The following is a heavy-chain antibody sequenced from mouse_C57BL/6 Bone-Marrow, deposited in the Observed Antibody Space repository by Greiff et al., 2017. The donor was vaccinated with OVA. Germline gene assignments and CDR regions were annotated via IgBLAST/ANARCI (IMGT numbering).Heavy chain of an antibody. CDR1: GYTFTDYY. CDR2: INPYNGGT. J-gene: IGHJ3*01. CDR3: ARNGDGSRFAY. V-gene: IGHV1-19*01. Sequence: VQLQQPGAELVKPGASVKMSCKASGYTFTDYYMNWVKQSHGKSLEWIGVINPYNGGTSYNQKFKGKATLTVDKSSSTAYMELNSLTSEDSAVYYCARNGDGSRFAYWGQGTLVTVSA. D-gene: IGHD1-1*01.